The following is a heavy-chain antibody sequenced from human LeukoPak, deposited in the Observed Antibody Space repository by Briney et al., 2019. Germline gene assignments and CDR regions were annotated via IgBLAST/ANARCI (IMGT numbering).Heavy chain of an antibody. Sequence: GGSLRLSCAASGFTFSDYAMAWVRQAPGKGLEWVSSISGSGGATTYADSVRGRFTISRDNHVNTLYLQMDILRAEDTAVYYCARDRVPTPYNWFDPWGQGTLVTVSS. V-gene: IGHV3-23*01. J-gene: IGHJ5*02. CDR3: ARDRVPTPYNWFDP. CDR2: ISGSGGAT. D-gene: IGHD4/OR15-4a*01. CDR1: GFTFSDYA.